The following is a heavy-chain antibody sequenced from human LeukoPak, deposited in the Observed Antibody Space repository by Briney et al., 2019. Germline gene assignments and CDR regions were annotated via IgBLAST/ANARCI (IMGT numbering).Heavy chain of an antibody. J-gene: IGHJ4*02. V-gene: IGHV3-74*01. Sequence: GGSLRLSCAASGFTFSSYWMHWVRQAPGKGLVWVSGIRSDGSTTSYADSVKGRFTISRDNAKNTLHLQMNSLRAEDTAVYYCARGTGPGYYHYWGQGTLVTVSS. CDR1: GFTFSSYW. CDR2: IRSDGSTT. CDR3: ARGTGPGYYHY.